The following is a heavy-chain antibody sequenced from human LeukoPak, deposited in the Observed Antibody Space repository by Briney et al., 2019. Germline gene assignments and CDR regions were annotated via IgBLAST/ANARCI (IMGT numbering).Heavy chain of an antibody. CDR2: IYYSGST. D-gene: IGHD6-13*01. V-gene: IGHV4-59*08. CDR3: ASRRKAAAGIAPFDY. J-gene: IGHJ4*02. Sequence: SETLSLTCTVSGGSISSYYWSWIRQPPGKGLEWIGYIYYSGSTNYNPSLKSRVTISVDTSKNQFSLKLSSVTAADTAVYYCASRRKAAAGIAPFDYCGQGTLVTVSS. CDR1: GGSISSYY.